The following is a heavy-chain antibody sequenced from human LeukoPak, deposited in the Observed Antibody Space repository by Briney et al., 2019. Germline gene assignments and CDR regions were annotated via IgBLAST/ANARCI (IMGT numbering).Heavy chain of an antibody. D-gene: IGHD6-13*01. Sequence: PSETLSLTCTVSGGSISSYYWSWIRQPPGKGLEWIGYIYYDGSFNYNPSLKSRVTISVDTSRNQFSLKVTSVTAADTAVYYCARGGSWYGYWGQGTLVTVSS. J-gene: IGHJ4*02. CDR1: GGSISSYY. CDR3: ARGGSWYGY. CDR2: IYYDGSF. V-gene: IGHV4-59*01.